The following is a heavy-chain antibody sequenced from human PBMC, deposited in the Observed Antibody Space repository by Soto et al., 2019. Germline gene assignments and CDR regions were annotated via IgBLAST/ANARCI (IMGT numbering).Heavy chain of an antibody. CDR1: GGTFSSYT. Sequence: SVKVSCKASGGTFSSYTISWVRQAPGQGLEWMGRIIPILGIANYAQKFQGRVTITADKSTSTAYMELSSLRSEDTAVYYCAREGYDFWSGYYQTYYYYYYMDVWGKGTTVTVSS. CDR2: IIPILGIA. J-gene: IGHJ6*03. V-gene: IGHV1-69*04. CDR3: AREGYDFWSGYYQTYYYYYYMDV. D-gene: IGHD3-3*01.